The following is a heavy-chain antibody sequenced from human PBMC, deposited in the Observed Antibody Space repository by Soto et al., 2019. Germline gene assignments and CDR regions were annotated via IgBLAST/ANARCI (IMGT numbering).Heavy chain of an antibody. CDR2: ISAYNGNT. J-gene: IGHJ6*02. CDR1: GYTCTSYG. CDR3: AREGRYCSSTSCYTSPYYYYGMDV. V-gene: IGHV1-18*01. D-gene: IGHD2-2*02. Sequence: ASVKVSCKASGYTCTSYGISWVRQAPGQGLEWMGWISAYNGNTNYAQKLQGRVTMTTDTSTSTAYMELRSLRSDDTAVYYCAREGRYCSSTSCYTSPYYYYGMDVWGQGTTVTVSS.